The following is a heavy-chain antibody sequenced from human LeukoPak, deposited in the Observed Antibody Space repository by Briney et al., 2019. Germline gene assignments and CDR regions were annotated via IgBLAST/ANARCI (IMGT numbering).Heavy chain of an antibody. Sequence: SETLSLTCAVYDGSFSGYYWSWIRQPPGKGLEWIGEINHSGSTNYNPSLKSRVTISVDTSKNQFSLKLSSVTAADTAVYYCATPYCSGISCLDVFNMWGQGTRVTASS. V-gene: IGHV4-34*01. CDR1: DGSFSGYY. D-gene: IGHD2-2*01. J-gene: IGHJ3*02. CDR2: INHSGST. CDR3: ATPYCSGISCLDVFNM.